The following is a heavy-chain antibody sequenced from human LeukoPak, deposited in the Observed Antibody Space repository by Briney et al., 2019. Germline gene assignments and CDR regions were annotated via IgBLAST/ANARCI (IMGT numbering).Heavy chain of an antibody. CDR3: ARSFCINGVCYQSAFDI. D-gene: IGHD2-8*01. CDR2: IRSSSGDI. CDR1: GFTFSSYS. J-gene: IGHJ3*02. Sequence: GGSLRLSCSVSGFTFSSYSMNWVRQGPGKGLEWISSIRSSSGDIHYADSVKGRFTISRDNAKNSLYLQMNSLRAEDTAVYYCARSFCINGVCYQSAFDIWGQGTMVTVSS. V-gene: IGHV3-21*01.